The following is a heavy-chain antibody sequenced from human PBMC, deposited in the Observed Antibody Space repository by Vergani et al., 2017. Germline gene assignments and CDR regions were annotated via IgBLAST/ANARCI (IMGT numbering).Heavy chain of an antibody. Sequence: EVQLVESGGGVVQPGGSLRLSCAASGFTFDDYAMHWVRQAPGKGLEWVSLISGDGGSTYYADSVKGRVTISRDNSKNSLYLQMNSLRTEDTALYYCAKDLLTTVVTPYAFDIWGQGTMVTVSS. D-gene: IGHD4-23*01. CDR1: GFTFDDYA. V-gene: IGHV3-43*02. CDR3: AKDLLTTVVTPYAFDI. CDR2: ISGDGGST. J-gene: IGHJ3*02.